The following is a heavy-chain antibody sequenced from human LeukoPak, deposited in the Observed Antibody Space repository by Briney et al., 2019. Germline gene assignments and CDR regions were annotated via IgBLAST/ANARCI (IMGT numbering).Heavy chain of an antibody. D-gene: IGHD3-22*01. Sequence: SETLSLTCTVSGGSISSYYWSWIRQPAGKGLEWIGRIYTSGSTNYNPSLKSRVTMSVDTSKNQFSLKLSSVTAADTAVYYCARDNYYDSSGYYSDAFDIWGQGTMVTVSS. CDR3: ARDNYYDSSGYYSDAFDI. CDR1: GGSISSYY. CDR2: IYTSGST. V-gene: IGHV4-4*07. J-gene: IGHJ3*02.